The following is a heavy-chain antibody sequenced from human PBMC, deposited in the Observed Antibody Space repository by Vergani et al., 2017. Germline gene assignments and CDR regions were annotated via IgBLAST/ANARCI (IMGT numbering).Heavy chain of an antibody. CDR2: IYYSGST. CDR3: ARRLAGAGTLFDY. Sequence: QVQLQESGPGLVKPSETLSLTCTVSGGSLSSYYWSWIRQPPGKGLEWIGYIYYSGSTNYNPSLKSRVTISVYTSKNQFSLKLNSVTAADTAVYYCARRLAGAGTLFDYWGQGTLVTVSS. J-gene: IGHJ4*02. V-gene: IGHV4-59*08. D-gene: IGHD6-19*01. CDR1: GGSLSSYY.